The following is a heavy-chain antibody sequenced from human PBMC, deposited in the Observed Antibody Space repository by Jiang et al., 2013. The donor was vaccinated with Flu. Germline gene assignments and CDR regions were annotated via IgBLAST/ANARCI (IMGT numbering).Heavy chain of an antibody. J-gene: IGHJ4*02. D-gene: IGHD1-26*01. V-gene: IGHV4-59*01. CDR3: ARLAVVGGTAVDY. CDR1: GGSISSYY. CDR2: VYYTGTT. Sequence: PGLVKPSETLSLTCTISGGSISSYYWSWIRQSPGKGLEWIGYVYYTGTTKYNPSLKSRITMSIDTSKNQFSLRLNSVTAADTAVYYCARLAVVGGTAVDYWGQGTLVTASS.